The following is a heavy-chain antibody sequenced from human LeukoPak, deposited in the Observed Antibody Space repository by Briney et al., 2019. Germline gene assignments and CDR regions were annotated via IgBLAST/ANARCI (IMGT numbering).Heavy chain of an antibody. V-gene: IGHV3-30*04. CDR1: GFTFSSYA. J-gene: IGHJ4*02. CDR3: AKDLPTRYGSGSYYNGQFDY. D-gene: IGHD3-10*01. Sequence: GGSLRLSCAASGFTFSSYAMHWVRQAPGKGLEWVAVISYDGSNKYYADSVKGRFTISRDNSKNTLYLQMNSLRAEDTALYYCAKDLPTRYGSGSYYNGQFDYWGQGTLVTVSS. CDR2: ISYDGSNK.